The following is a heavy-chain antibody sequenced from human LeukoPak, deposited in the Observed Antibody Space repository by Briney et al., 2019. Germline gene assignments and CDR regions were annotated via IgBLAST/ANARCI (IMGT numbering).Heavy chain of an antibody. CDR1: GGSISSSSYY. J-gene: IGHJ6*03. V-gene: IGHV4-39*07. D-gene: IGHD3-10*01. CDR2: IYYSGGT. Sequence: SETLSLTCTVSGGSISSSSYYWGWIRQPPGKGLEWIGSIYYSGGTYYNPSLKSRVTISVDTSKNQFSLKLSSVTAADTAVYYCARVEEAYGSGRRENYYYYYMDVWGKGTTVTISS. CDR3: ARVEEAYGSGRRENYYYYYMDV.